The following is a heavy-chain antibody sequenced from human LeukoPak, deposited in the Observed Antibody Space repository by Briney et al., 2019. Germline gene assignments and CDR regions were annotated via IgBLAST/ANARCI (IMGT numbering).Heavy chain of an antibody. CDR1: GYSISSGYY. V-gene: IGHV4-38-2*01. D-gene: IGHD6-6*01. Sequence: SETLSLTCSVSGYSISSGYYWGWIRQPPGKGLEWMGSIYHSGSTYYNPSLKSRVTISVGTSKNQFSLKLSSVTAADTAVYYCARPSIAARSFFDYWGQGTLVTVSS. CDR3: ARPSIAARSFFDY. J-gene: IGHJ4*02. CDR2: IYHSGST.